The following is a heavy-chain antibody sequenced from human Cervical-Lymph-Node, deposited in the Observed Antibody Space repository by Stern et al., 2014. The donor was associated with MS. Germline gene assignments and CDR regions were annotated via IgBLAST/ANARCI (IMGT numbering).Heavy chain of an antibody. CDR3: ARVFGSAVPDF. V-gene: IGHV5-51*01. Sequence: EVQLVESGPEVKKPGESLKISCSGSGYNFTTYWIRWARQMPGKGLEWMGIIYPGDPDTRYSPPFQGQVTISVDKSISTAYLQWNSLKASDTAMYYCARVFGSAVPDFWGRGALVTVSS. CDR1: GYNFTTYW. J-gene: IGHJ4*02. CDR2: IYPGDPDT. D-gene: IGHD6-25*01.